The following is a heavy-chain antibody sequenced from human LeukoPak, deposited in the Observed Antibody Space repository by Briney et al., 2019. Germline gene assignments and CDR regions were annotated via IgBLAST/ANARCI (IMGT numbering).Heavy chain of an antibody. V-gene: IGHV1-69*13. D-gene: IGHD4-23*01. CDR2: IIPIFGTA. J-gene: IGHJ5*02. CDR3: ARDVEDGGNPS. Sequence: ASVKVSCKASGNSISNYAVSWVRQAPGQGLEWMGGIIPIFGTANYAQKFQGRVTITADESTSTAYMELSSLRSEDTAVYYCARDVEDGGNPSWGQGTLVTVSS. CDR1: GNSISNYA.